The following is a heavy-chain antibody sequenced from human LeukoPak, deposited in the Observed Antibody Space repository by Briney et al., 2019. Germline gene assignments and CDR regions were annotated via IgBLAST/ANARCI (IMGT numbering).Heavy chain of an antibody. V-gene: IGHV1-46*01. CDR2: INPSGGST. CDR1: GYTFTSYY. CDR3: ACSNAYYYDSSGYYFLY. J-gene: IGHJ4*02. Sequence: ASVKVSCKASGYTFTSYYMHWVRQAPGQGLEWMGIINPSGGSTSYAQKFQGRVTMTRDMSTSTVYMELSSLRSEDTAVYYCACSNAYYYDSSGYYFLYWGQGTLVTVSS. D-gene: IGHD3-22*01.